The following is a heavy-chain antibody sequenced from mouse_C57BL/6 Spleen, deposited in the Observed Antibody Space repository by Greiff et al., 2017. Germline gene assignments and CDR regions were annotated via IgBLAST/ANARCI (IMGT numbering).Heavy chain of an antibody. Sequence: VNLVESGAELAKPGASVKLSCKASGYTFTSYWMHWVKQRPGQGLEWIGYINPSSGYTKYNQKFKDKATLTADKSSSTAYMQLSSLTDEDSAVYYCARNYHWYFDVWGTGTTVTVSS. J-gene: IGHJ1*03. V-gene: IGHV1-7*01. CDR2: INPSSGYT. D-gene: IGHD1-1*02. CDR3: ARNYHWYFDV. CDR1: GYTFTSYW.